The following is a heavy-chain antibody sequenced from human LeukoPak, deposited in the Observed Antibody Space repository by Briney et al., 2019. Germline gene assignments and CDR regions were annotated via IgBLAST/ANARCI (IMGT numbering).Heavy chain of an antibody. Sequence: PSETLSLTCTVSGGSITRITYYWGWIRQPPGKGLEWIGSLYYSGSTYYNPSLKSRVTISVDPSKNQFSLKLSSVTAADTAVYYCARHVRFLEWFHYYMDVWGKGTTVTVSS. CDR3: ARHVRFLEWFHYYMDV. D-gene: IGHD3-3*01. J-gene: IGHJ6*03. V-gene: IGHV4-39*01. CDR1: GGSITRITYY. CDR2: LYYSGST.